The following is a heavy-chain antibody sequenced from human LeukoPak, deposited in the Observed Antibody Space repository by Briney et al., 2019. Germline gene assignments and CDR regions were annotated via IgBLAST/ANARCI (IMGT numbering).Heavy chain of an antibody. D-gene: IGHD3-22*01. CDR2: INPSGGST. J-gene: IGHJ5*02. V-gene: IGHV1-46*01. CDR3: ARGVHVRTYDSDHNCFDP. CDR1: GYTFTSYY. Sequence: ASVKVSCKASGYTFTSYYMYWVRQAPGQGLEWVGLINPSGGSTNYAQKFQGRVTVTRDMSTSTVYMEVNSLRSEDTAVYYCARGVHVRTYDSDHNCFDPWGQGTLVTVSS.